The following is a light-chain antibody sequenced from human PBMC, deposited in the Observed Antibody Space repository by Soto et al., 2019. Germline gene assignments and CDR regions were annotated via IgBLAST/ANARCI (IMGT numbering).Light chain of an antibody. CDR2: GAS. J-gene: IGKJ1*01. V-gene: IGKV3-20*01. CDR3: KQYGSSPRT. Sequence: EIVLPQSPGTLSLSPGARATLSGRASQSVSSSYLAWYQQKPGQAPRLLIYGASSRATGIPDRFSGSGSGTDFTLTISRLEPEDFAVYYCKQYGSSPRTVGQGTKVDIK. CDR1: QSVSSSY.